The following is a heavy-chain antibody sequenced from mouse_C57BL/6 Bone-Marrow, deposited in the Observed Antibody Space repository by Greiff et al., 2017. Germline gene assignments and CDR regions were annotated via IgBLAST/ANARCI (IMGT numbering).Heavy chain of an antibody. Sequence: QVHVKQSGPGLVQPSQSLSITCTVSGFSLTSYGVHWVRQSPGKGLEWLGVIWSGGSTDYNAAFISRLSISKDNSKSQVFFKMNSLQADDTAIYYCARRDYYGSRGAWFAYWGQGTLVTVSA. CDR2: IWSGGST. CDR1: GFSLTSYG. CDR3: ARRDYYGSRGAWFAY. V-gene: IGHV2-2*01. D-gene: IGHD1-1*01. J-gene: IGHJ3*01.